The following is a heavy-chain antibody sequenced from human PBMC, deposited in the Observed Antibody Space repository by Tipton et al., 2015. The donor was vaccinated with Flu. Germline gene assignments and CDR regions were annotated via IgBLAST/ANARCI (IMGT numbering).Heavy chain of an antibody. CDR3: AKSGSYLEYLQH. D-gene: IGHD1-26*01. CDR2: IYTGGST. V-gene: IGHV4-4*07. CDR1: GGSISSYY. J-gene: IGHJ1*01. Sequence: TLSLTCTVSGGSISSYYWSWIRQPAGKGLEWIGRIYTGGSTNYNPSLKSRVTMSVDTSKNQFSLKLTSVSAADTAVYYCAKSGSYLEYLQHWGQGTLVTGTS.